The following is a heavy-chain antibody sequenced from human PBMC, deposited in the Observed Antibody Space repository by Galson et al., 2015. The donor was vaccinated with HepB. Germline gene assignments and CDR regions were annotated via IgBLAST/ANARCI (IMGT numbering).Heavy chain of an antibody. V-gene: IGHV1-2*06. CDR1: GYTFNGHY. J-gene: IGHJ6*03. CDR2: INCYSGGT. D-gene: IGHD4-23*01. CDR3: ARGDYGGNAGDYYYMDV. Sequence: SVKVSCKASGYTFNGHYMHWVRQAPGQGLEWMGRINCYSGGTNYAQKFQGRVTMTRDTSIRTAYMELSRLRSDDTAVYYCARGDYGGNAGDYYYMDVWGKGTTVTVSS.